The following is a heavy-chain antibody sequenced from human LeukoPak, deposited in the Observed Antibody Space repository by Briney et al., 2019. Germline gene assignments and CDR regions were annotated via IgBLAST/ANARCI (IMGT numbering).Heavy chain of an antibody. CDR3: ARAVVVRGYDY. J-gene: IGHJ4*02. CDR1: GFTFSSYS. V-gene: IGHV3-48*01. Sequence: GGSLRLSCAASGFTFSSYSMNWVRQAPGKGLEWVSYISSSSTIYYADSVKGRFTISRDNAKNSLYLQMNSLRAEDTAVYYCARAVVVRGYDYWGQGTLVTVSS. CDR2: ISSSSTI. D-gene: IGHD3-22*01.